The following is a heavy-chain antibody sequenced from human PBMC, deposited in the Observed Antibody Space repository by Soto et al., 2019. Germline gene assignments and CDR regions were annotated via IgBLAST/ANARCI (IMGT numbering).Heavy chain of an antibody. CDR1: GFTFSSYA. J-gene: IGHJ4*02. CDR2: ISCSGGRI. CDR3: SKSLLNRYSSFLSPAAH. V-gene: IGHV3-23*01. Sequence: PGGSLRLSCAASGFTFSSYAMSWVHQAPGKGLEWVSAISCSGGRIDYADSVRGRFIISRDNEKNTLYLQMNSLRPEDTAVYYCSKSLLNRYSSFLSPAAHWAQGTLVTVSS. D-gene: IGHD2-15*01.